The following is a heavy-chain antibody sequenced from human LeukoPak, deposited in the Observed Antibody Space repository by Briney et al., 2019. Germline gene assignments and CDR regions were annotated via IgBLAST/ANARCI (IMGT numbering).Heavy chain of an antibody. CDR3: ARDREGYCSSTSFYNWFDP. J-gene: IGHJ5*02. Sequence: ASVKVSCKASGYTFTSYDINWVRQATGQGLEWMGWMNPNSGNTGYAQKFQGRVTMTRNTSISTAYMELSSLRSEDTAVYYCARDREGYCSSTSFYNWFDPWGQGTLVTVSS. CDR1: GYTFTSYD. V-gene: IGHV1-8*01. D-gene: IGHD2-2*01. CDR2: MNPNSGNT.